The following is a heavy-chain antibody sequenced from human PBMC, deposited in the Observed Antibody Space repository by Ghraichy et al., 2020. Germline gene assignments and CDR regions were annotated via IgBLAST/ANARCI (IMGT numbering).Heavy chain of an antibody. CDR3: ARGTTGLGPYEY. D-gene: IGHD1-14*01. CDR2: INPNNYGT. J-gene: IGHJ4*02. V-gene: IGHV1-2*02. CDR1: GYTFTDHY. Sequence: ASVKVSCKASGYTFTDHYIHWVRQAPGQGLEWMGWINPNNYGTNYAQRFQGRITLTRDTSISTAYMELTRLTLDDMAVYYCARGTTGLGPYEYWGQGTLVTVSS.